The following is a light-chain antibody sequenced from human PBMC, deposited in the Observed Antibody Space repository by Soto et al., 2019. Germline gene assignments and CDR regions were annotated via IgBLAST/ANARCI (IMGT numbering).Light chain of an antibody. J-gene: IGKJ1*01. CDR3: QQYGNSPRS. Sequence: EIVLTQSPGTLSLSPGERATLSCRASQSVSSNYLAWYQQTPGQAPRLLMSGATSRATGIPDRFSGSGSGTDFTLTISRLEPEDFAVYYCQQYGNSPRSFGQGTKVEIK. V-gene: IGKV3-20*01. CDR1: QSVSSNY. CDR2: GAT.